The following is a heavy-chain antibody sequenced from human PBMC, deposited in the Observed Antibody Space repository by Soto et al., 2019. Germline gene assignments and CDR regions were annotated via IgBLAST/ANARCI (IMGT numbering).Heavy chain of an antibody. V-gene: IGHV4-59*01. J-gene: IGHJ4*02. CDR3: ARDLAAVPRAFDY. Sequence: SETLSLTCTVSGGSISSYFYIWVRQPPGKGLEWIGCVYYTGTTDYNPSLKSRVTISVDTSKTQFSLNLRSVTAADTAVYYCARDLAAVPRAFDYWGRGTRVTVSS. CDR1: GGSISSYF. D-gene: IGHD6-13*01. CDR2: VYYTGTT.